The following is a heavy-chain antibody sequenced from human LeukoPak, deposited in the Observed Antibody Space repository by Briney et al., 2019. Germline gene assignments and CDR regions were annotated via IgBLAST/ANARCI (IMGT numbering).Heavy chain of an antibody. J-gene: IGHJ4*02. CDR1: GGSFSGYY. Sequence: PSETLSLTCAVYGGSFSGYYWSWIRQPPGKGLEWIGEINHSGSTNYNPSLKSRVTISVDTSKNQFSLKLSSVTAADTAVYYCARGMGHPSDYWGQGTLVTVSS. D-gene: IGHD2-8*01. CDR2: INHSGST. V-gene: IGHV4-34*01. CDR3: ARGMGHPSDY.